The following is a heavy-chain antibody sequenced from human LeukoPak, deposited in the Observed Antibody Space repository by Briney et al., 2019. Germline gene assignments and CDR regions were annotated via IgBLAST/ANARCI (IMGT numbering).Heavy chain of an antibody. CDR2: GGSAGGT. V-gene: IGHV3-23*01. CDR1: GFTFTNYA. Sequence: GGSLRLSCAASGFTFTNYAVSWVRQAPGKGLEWVSAGGSAGGTYYADSVKGRFTISRDNSDTTLSLQMNSLRVEDTAVYYCASRRWTGAGYYAFDVWGQGTMVTVSS. D-gene: IGHD3/OR15-3a*01. CDR3: ASRRWTGAGYYAFDV. J-gene: IGHJ3*01.